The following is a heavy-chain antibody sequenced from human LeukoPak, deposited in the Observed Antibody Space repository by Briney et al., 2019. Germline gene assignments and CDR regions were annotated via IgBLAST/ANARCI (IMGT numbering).Heavy chain of an antibody. J-gene: IGHJ1*01. CDR3: ARVGGTYCGGDCPSWYFQH. Sequence: ASETLSLTCTVSGGSISSFYWIWLGPPPGKGLEGFVYLYYSGSTHYHPSLKSRVTISVDTSKNQFSLKLSSVTAADTAVYYCARVGGTYCGGDCPSWYFQHWGQGTLVTVSS. CDR2: LYYSGST. CDR1: GGSISSFY. V-gene: IGHV4-59*01. D-gene: IGHD2-21*02.